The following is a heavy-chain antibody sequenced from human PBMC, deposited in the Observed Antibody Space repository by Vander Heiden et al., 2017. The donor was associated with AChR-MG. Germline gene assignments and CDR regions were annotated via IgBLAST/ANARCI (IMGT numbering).Heavy chain of an antibody. V-gene: IGHV3-30*18. CDR2: ISNDGSKT. CDR3: GKADGPQLPPC. J-gene: IGHJ4*02. Sequence: QVQLVESGGGVVQPGRSLRLSCAASGFTFSSYGMHWVRQAPGEGLEWVALISNDGSKTYYADSVKARFTISRDNSKNMLYLQMNSLRTEDTSVYYCGKADGPQLPPCWGQGTLVTVSS. CDR1: GFTFSSYG. D-gene: IGHD1-7*01.